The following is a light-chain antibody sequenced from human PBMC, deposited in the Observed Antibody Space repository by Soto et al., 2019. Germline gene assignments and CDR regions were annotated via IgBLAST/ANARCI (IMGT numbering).Light chain of an antibody. J-gene: IGLJ2*01. CDR2: RNT. V-gene: IGLV1-47*01. CDR1: SSNIGSNY. Sequence: QSVLTQPPSASGTPGQWVTISCSGSSSNIGSNYVYCYQQLPGTAPKLLFYRNTQRPSGVPDRFSGSKSGTSASLAISGLRSEDEADYYCAAWDDSLSGFVVFGGGTKVTVL. CDR3: AAWDDSLSGFVV.